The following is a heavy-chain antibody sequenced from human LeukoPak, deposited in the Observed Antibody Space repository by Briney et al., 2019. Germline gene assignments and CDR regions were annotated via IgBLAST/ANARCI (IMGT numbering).Heavy chain of an antibody. CDR1: GFPVSSYY. Sequence: PGGSLRLSCAASGFPVSSYYMSWVRQAPGKGLEWVSGINWNGGSTGYADSVKGRFTISRDNAKNSLYLQMNSLRAEDTALYYCARDPQYAVAGTGWFDPWGQGTLVTVSS. V-gene: IGHV3-20*04. D-gene: IGHD6-19*01. CDR3: ARDPQYAVAGTGWFDP. J-gene: IGHJ5*02. CDR2: INWNGGST.